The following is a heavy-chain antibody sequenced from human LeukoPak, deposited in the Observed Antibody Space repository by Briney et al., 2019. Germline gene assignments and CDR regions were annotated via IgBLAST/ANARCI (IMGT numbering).Heavy chain of an antibody. D-gene: IGHD3-9*01. CDR2: ISYDGSNK. Sequence: GRSLRLSCAASGFTFSSYGMHWVRQAPGKGLEWVAVISYDGSNKYYADSVKSRFTISRGNSKNTLYLQMNSLRAEDTAVYYCATSPVGLRYFDWPMGYDYWGQGTLVTVSS. CDR3: ATSPVGLRYFDWPMGYDY. CDR1: GFTFSSYG. V-gene: IGHV3-30*03. J-gene: IGHJ4*02.